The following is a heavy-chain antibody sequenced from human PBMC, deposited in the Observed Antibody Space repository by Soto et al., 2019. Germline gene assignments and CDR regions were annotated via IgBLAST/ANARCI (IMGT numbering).Heavy chain of an antibody. Sequence: VQLSQSGGGLVQPGGSLRLSCEASGFIFATTAMGWVRQAPGKGLEWVSTISGSGVRTYYADSVKGRFTISRGNSKNTLFLQMNSLRADDTAMYFCAAVMGSDYDYVWGSLSFDHWGQGALVTVST. V-gene: IGHV3-23*01. CDR1: GFIFATTA. J-gene: IGHJ4*02. CDR2: ISGSGVRT. CDR3: AAVMGSDYDYVWGSLSFDH. D-gene: IGHD3-16*01.